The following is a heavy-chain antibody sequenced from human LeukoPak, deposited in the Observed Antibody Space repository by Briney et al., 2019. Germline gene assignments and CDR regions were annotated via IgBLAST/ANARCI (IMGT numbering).Heavy chain of an antibody. Sequence: ASVKVSCKASGYIFTSYGINWVRQAPGQGLEWMGWISAHNGNTNYAQKVQGRVTMTTDALTSTAYLELRSLTSDDTAVYYGARGLPSIDYWGQGTLVTVSS. CDR1: GYIFTSYG. V-gene: IGHV1-18*01. CDR2: ISAHNGNT. D-gene: IGHD4-11*01. J-gene: IGHJ4*02. CDR3: ARGLPSIDY.